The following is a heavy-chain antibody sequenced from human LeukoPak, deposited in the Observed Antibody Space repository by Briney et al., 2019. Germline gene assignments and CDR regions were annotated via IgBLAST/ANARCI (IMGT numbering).Heavy chain of an antibody. V-gene: IGHV4-59*08. CDR3: ARAGGAPHGDYEFDF. Sequence: SETLSLTCTVSGGSIDTYYWGWIRQPSGKGLEWIGNIYSSGSTNYNPSLKSRVTISVDTSKNQFSLKLTSVTAADTAIYYCARAGGAPHGDYEFDFWGQGILVTVSS. CDR1: GGSIDTYY. CDR2: IYSSGST. J-gene: IGHJ4*02. D-gene: IGHD4-17*01.